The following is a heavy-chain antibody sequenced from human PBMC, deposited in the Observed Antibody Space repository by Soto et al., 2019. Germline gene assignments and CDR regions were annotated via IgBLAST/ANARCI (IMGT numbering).Heavy chain of an antibody. J-gene: IGHJ5*02. CDR1: GDSVSSNSAA. D-gene: IGHD6-6*01. CDR2: TYYRSKWYN. V-gene: IGHV6-1*01. CDR3: ARGETSSFQGSLWFDP. Sequence: PSQTLSLTCAISGDSVSSNSAAWNWIRQSPSRGLEWLGRTYYRSKWYNDYAISVKSRITINPDTSKNQFSLQLNSVTPEDTAVYYCARGETSSFQGSLWFDPWGQGTLVTVSS.